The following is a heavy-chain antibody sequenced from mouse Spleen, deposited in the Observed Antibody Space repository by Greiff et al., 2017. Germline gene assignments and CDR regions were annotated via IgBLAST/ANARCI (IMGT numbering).Heavy chain of an antibody. J-gene: IGHJ2*01. CDR1: GYSITSGYY. V-gene: IGHV3-6*01. CDR2: ISYDGSN. CDR3: ARAGGNYHYFDY. D-gene: IGHD2-1*01. Sequence: EVKLEESGPGLVKPSQSLSLTCSVTGYSITSGYYWNWIRQFPGNKLEWMGYISYDGSNNYNPSLKNRISITRDTSKNQFFLKLNSVTTEDTATYYCARAGGNYHYFDYWGQGTTLTVSS.